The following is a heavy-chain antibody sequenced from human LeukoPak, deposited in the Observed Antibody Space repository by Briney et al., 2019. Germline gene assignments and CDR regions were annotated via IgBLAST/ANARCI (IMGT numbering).Heavy chain of an antibody. CDR1: GGSFSGDY. CDR3: ASMRDNWNVCVFDI. CDR2: INHSGSA. D-gene: IGHD1-1*01. V-gene: IGHV4-34*01. J-gene: IGHJ3*02. Sequence: PSETLSLTCGVYGGSFSGDYWSWVRQPPGKGLEWIGEINHSGSASYNPSLKSRVTISVDTSKIQFSLKLSSVTATDTAVYYCASMRDNWNVCVFDIWGQGTMVTVSS.